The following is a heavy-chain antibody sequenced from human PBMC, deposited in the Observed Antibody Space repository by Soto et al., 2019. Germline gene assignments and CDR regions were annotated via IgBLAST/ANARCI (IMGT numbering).Heavy chain of an antibody. CDR1: GGTFSSYA. Sequence: SVKVSCKASGGTFSSYAISWVRQAPGQGLEWMGGIIPIFGTANYAQKFQGRVTITADESTSTAYMELSSLRSEDTAVYYCARDDAYYDSSGYYVPLLDYWGQGTLVTVSS. V-gene: IGHV1-69*13. CDR2: IIPIFGTA. CDR3: ARDDAYYDSSGYYVPLLDY. D-gene: IGHD3-22*01. J-gene: IGHJ4*02.